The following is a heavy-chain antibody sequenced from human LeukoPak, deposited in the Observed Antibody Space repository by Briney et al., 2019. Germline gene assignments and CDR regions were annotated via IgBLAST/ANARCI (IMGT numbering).Heavy chain of an antibody. V-gene: IGHV4-39*07. Sequence: SETLSLTCAVSGGSISSNSYYWGWIRQPPGKGLEWIGSIYYSGSTYYNPSLKSRVTISVDTSKNQFSLKLSSVTAADTAVYYCARRFNWFDPWGQGTLVTVSS. J-gene: IGHJ5*02. CDR2: IYYSGST. CDR3: ARRFNWFDP. D-gene: IGHD1-14*01. CDR1: GGSISSNSYY.